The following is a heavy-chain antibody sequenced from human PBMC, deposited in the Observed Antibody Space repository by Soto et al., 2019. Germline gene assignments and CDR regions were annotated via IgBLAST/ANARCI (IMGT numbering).Heavy chain of an antibody. D-gene: IGHD2-15*01. CDR3: ARLFLYCSGGSCYSYYYYGMDV. Sequence: SVKVSCKASGGTFSSYAISWVRQAPGQGLEWMGGIIPIFGTANYAQKFQGRVTITADESTSTAYMELSSLRSEDTAVYYCARLFLYCSGGSCYSYYYYGMDVWGQGTTVTVSS. J-gene: IGHJ6*02. CDR1: GGTFSSYA. CDR2: IIPIFGTA. V-gene: IGHV1-69*13.